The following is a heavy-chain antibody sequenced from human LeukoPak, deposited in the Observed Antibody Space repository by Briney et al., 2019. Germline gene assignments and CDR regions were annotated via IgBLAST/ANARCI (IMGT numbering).Heavy chain of an antibody. J-gene: IGHJ4*02. V-gene: IGHV4-34*01. Sequence: GLEWSGQINHSGSTNYNPSLKSRVTISVDTSKNQFSLKLSSVTAADTAVYYCARRYGDNDYWGQGTLVTVSS. D-gene: IGHD4-17*01. CDR3: ARRYGDNDY. CDR2: INHSGST.